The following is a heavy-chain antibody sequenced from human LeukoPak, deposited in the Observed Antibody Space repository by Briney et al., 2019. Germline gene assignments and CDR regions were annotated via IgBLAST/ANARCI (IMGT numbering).Heavy chain of an antibody. CDR3: AREGEDYGGNSDGFDY. D-gene: IGHD4-23*01. V-gene: IGHV3-66*01. CDR2: IYSGGST. CDR1: GFTVSSNY. J-gene: IGHJ4*02. Sequence: GGSLRLSCAASGFTVSSNYMSWVRQAPGKGLEWVSVIYSGGSTYYADSVKGRFTISRDNSKNTLYLQMNSLRAEDTAVYYCAREGEDYGGNSDGFDYWGQGTLVTVSS.